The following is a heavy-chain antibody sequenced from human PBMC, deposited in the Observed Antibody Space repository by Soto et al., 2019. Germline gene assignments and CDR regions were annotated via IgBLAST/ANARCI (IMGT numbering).Heavy chain of an antibody. CDR1: GVTFSSYW. D-gene: IGHD2-21*01. V-gene: IGHV3-74*01. J-gene: IGHJ4*02. Sequence: AESLSLSCAASGVTFSSYWLHWVRQAPGKGLVWVSRINSDGSSTSYADSVKGRFTISRDNAKNTLYLQMSSLRAEDTAVYYCASRYLGGLGYWGQGTLVTVSS. CDR3: ASRYLGGLGY. CDR2: INSDGSST.